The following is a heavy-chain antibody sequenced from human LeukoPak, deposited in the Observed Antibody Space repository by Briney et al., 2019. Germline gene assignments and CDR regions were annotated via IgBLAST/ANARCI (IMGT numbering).Heavy chain of an antibody. CDR1: GYTFTSYD. J-gene: IGHJ6*02. CDR2: MNPNSGNT. D-gene: IGHD3-3*01. CDR3: ARRGVTDFWSGYYFYYYGMDV. V-gene: IGHV1-8*01. Sequence: ASVKVSCKASGYTFTSYDINWVRQATGQGLEWMGWMNPNSGNTGYAQKFQGRVTMTRNTSISTAYMELSSLRSEDTAVYYCARRGVTDFWSGYYFYYYGMDVWGQGTTVTVS.